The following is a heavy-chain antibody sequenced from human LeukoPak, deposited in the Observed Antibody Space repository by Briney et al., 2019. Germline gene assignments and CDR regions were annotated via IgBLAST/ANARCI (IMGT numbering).Heavy chain of an antibody. CDR2: IYTSGST. J-gene: IGHJ2*01. V-gene: IGHV4-61*02. CDR1: GGSISSGSYY. D-gene: IGHD3-22*01. Sequence: SETLSLTCTVSGGSISSGSYYWSWIRQPAGKGLEWIGRIYTSGSTNYNPSLKSRVTISVDTSKNQFSLKLSSVTAADTAVYYCARTPSLITMIRWYFDLWGRGTLVTVSS. CDR3: ARTPSLITMIRWYFDL.